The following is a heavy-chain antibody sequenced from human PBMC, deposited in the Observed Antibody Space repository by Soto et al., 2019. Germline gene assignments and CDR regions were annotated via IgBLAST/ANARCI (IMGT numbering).Heavy chain of an antibody. CDR3: ARDRYCGGDCYYEHYYGMDV. CDR1: SGSVSSDNYY. Sequence: SETLSLTCTASSGSVSSDNYYWTWIRHPPGKGLEWIGYIYYSGSTNYNPSLKSRVTMSVDTSKNQFSLRLSSVTAADTAVYYCARDRYCGGDCYYEHYYGMDVWGQGTAVTVYS. CDR2: IYYSGST. J-gene: IGHJ6*01. V-gene: IGHV4-61*01. D-gene: IGHD2-21*02.